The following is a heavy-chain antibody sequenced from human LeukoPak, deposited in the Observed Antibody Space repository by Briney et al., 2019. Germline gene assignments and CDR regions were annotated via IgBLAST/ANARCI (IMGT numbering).Heavy chain of an antibody. V-gene: IGHV1-8*03. Sequence: ASVKVSCKASGGTFSSYDISWVRQATGQGLEWMGSMNPDTGNTGYAQKFQGRVTITRNTSISTAYMQLSSLRSEDTAVYYCARGGYSTGWYSPWYFDLWGRGTLVTVSS. J-gene: IGHJ2*01. CDR3: ARGGYSTGWYSPWYFDL. CDR2: MNPDTGNT. D-gene: IGHD6-19*01. CDR1: GGTFSSYD.